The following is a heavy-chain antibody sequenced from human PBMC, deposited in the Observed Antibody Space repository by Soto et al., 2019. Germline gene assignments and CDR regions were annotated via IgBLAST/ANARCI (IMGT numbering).Heavy chain of an antibody. CDR2: IWYDGSNK. D-gene: IGHD3-10*01. Sequence: PGGSLRLSCAASGFTFSSYGMHWVRQAPGKGLEWVAVIWYDGSNKYYADSVKGRFTISRDNSKNTLYLQMNSLRAEDTAVYYCARFGRANRYYFDYWGQGTLVTAPQ. V-gene: IGHV3-33*01. CDR1: GFTFSSYG. J-gene: IGHJ4*02. CDR3: ARFGRANRYYFDY.